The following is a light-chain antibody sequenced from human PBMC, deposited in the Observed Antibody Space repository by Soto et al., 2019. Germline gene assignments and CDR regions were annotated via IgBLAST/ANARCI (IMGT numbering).Light chain of an antibody. CDR2: DAS. V-gene: IGKV1-5*01. J-gene: IGKJ1*01. CDR3: QRFYMGCT. Sequence: DIQMTQSPSTLSASVGDRVTITCRASQSIGRFLAWYQHQPGKAPKLLIYDASTLESGVPSRFSGTGSGTEFLFSITSLQPEVFGSYCGQRFYMGCTFGQGTKVDIK. CDR1: QSIGRF.